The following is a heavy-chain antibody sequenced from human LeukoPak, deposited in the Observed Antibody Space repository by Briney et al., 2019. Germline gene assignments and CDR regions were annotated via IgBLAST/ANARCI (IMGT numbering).Heavy chain of an antibody. Sequence: PGASLRLSCAASGFIFSNYAMYWVRQAPGKGLEWVSAISGRSGSTYYADSVKGRFTISRDSSKNTLYLQMNGLRADDTAVYYCAKWGDYDVLTGYYVSDFWGQGTLVTVSS. CDR1: GFIFSNYA. CDR3: AKWGDYDVLTGYYVSDF. V-gene: IGHV3-23*01. CDR2: ISGRSGST. J-gene: IGHJ4*02. D-gene: IGHD3-9*01.